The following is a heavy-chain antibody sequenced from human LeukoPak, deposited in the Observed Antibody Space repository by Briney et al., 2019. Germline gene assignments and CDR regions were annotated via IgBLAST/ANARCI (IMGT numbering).Heavy chain of an antibody. D-gene: IGHD2-15*01. CDR1: GGTFSSYA. CDR2: IIPIFGTA. V-gene: IGHV1-69*05. Sequence: ASVKVSCKASGGTFSSYAISWVRQAPGQGLEWMGGIIPIFGTANYAQKFQGRVTITTDESTSTAYMELSSLRSEDTAVYYCARDEPLVAGMELGWFDPWGQGTLVTVSS. J-gene: IGHJ5*02. CDR3: ARDEPLVAGMELGWFDP.